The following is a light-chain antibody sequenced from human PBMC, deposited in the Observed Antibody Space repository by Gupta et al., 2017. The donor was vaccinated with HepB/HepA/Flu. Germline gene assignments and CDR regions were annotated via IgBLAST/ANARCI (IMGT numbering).Light chain of an antibody. CDR2: KDS. CDR3: QAWDSSTAVV. CDR1: KLGDKY. Sequence: SYELTQPPSVSVSPGQTASITCSGDKLGDKYACWYQQKPGQSPVLGIYKDSKRPSGIPERFSGSNSGNTATLTISGTQAMDEADYYCQAWDSSTAVVFGGGTKLTVL. V-gene: IGLV3-1*01. J-gene: IGLJ2*01.